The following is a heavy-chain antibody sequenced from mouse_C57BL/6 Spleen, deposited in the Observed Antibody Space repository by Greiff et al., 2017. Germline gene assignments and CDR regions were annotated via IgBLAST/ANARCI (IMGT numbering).Heavy chain of an antibody. CDR3: DRNIYPRYAMDY. D-gene: IGHD1-1*01. CDR1: GFSLTSYG. CDR2: IWSDGST. V-gene: IGHV2-6*02. J-gene: IGHJ4*01. Sequence: VQGVESGPGLVAPSQSLSITCTVSGFSLTSYGVHWVRQPPGKGLEWLVVIWSDGSTTYNSALKSRLSISKDNSKSQVFLKMNSLQTDDTAMYYCDRNIYPRYAMDYWGQGTSVTVSS.